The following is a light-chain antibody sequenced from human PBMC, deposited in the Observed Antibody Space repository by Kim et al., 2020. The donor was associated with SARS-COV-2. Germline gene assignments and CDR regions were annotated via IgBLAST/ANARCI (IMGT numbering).Light chain of an antibody. CDR1: QSISTD. Sequence: ASVGDRVTITCQASQSISTDLNWYQHKPGKAPKLLIYDASNLETGVPSRFSGSASGTDFTFTITSLQPEDIATYYCQQYDDLPITFGQGTRLEIK. CDR2: DAS. V-gene: IGKV1-33*01. CDR3: QQYDDLPIT. J-gene: IGKJ5*01.